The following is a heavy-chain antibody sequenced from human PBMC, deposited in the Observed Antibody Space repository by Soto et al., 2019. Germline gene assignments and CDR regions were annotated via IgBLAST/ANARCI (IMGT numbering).Heavy chain of an antibody. Sequence: EVQLVESGGGLVQPGGSLRLSCAASGFTFSLYSMSWVRQAPGKGLEWVSYISRSSTGIHYADSVKGRLTIPRDDATTSMHLQMNSLRDGDTAVYYCARAVTWGLDVWGQGTTVSMSS. J-gene: IGHJ6*02. CDR1: GFTFSLYS. CDR3: ARAVTWGLDV. V-gene: IGHV3-48*02. CDR2: ISRSSTGI. D-gene: IGHD3-10*01.